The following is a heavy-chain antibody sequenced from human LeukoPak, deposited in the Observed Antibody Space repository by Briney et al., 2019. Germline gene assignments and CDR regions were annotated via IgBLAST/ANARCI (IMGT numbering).Heavy chain of an antibody. CDR1: GDSISSGGYS. CDR3: ARGGGYCSGGSCYRDAFDI. D-gene: IGHD2-15*01. CDR2: IYHSGST. J-gene: IGHJ3*02. Sequence: SRTLSLTCAVSGDSISSGGYSWSWIRQPPGKGLEWIGYIYHSGSTYYNPSLKSRVTISLDRSKNQFSLKLSSVTAADTAVYYCARGGGYCSGGSCYRDAFDIWGQGTMVTVSS. V-gene: IGHV4-30-2*01.